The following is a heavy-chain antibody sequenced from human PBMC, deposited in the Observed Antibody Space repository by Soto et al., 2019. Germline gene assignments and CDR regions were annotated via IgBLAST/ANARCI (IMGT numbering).Heavy chain of an antibody. CDR2: TSADNGDT. D-gene: IGHD2-2*01. CDR1: GYTFTHYG. J-gene: IGHJ4*02. Sequence: QVQLVQSGAEVKEPGASVKVSCKASGYTFTHYGFSWVRQAPGQGLEWMAWTSADNGDTNYAPKLQGRVTLTTDTSTGTACMELRSLRSDDTAVYYCARDERGTCTSSICYYFDYWGQGTLVTVSS. V-gene: IGHV1-18*04. CDR3: ARDERGTCTSSICYYFDY.